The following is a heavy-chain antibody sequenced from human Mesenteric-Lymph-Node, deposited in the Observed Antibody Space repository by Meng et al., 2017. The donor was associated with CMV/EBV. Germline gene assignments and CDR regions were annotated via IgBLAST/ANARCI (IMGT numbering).Heavy chain of an antibody. Sequence: GESLKISCAASAFTFNTYAMSWVRQAPGKGLEWVSHISGSGDSTYHTDSVKGRFTISRDNAKNSLYLQMNSLRAEDTAIYYCARDYPGGLFDYWGQGTLVTVSS. CDR1: AFTFNTYA. CDR3: ARDYPGGLFDY. J-gene: IGHJ4*02. V-gene: IGHV3-23*01. CDR2: ISGSGDST. D-gene: IGHD3-16*01.